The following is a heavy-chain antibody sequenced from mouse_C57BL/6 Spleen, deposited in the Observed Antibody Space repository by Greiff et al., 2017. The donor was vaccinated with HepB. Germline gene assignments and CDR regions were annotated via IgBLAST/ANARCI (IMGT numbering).Heavy chain of an antibody. CDR1: GFTFSSYA. V-gene: IGHV5-4*03. CDR2: ISDGGSYT. J-gene: IGHJ2*01. D-gene: IGHD1-1*01. Sequence: EVKLVESGGGLVKPGGSLKLSCAASGFTFSSYAMSWVRQTPEKRLEWVATISDGGSYTYYPDNVKGRFTISRDNAKNNLYLQMSHLKSEDTAMYYCARAGSSSDYWGQGTTLTVSS. CDR3: ARAGSSSDY.